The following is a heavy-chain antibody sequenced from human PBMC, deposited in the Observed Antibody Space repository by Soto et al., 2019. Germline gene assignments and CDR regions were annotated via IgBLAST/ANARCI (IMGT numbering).Heavy chain of an antibody. CDR1: GGTFSSYA. CDR2: IILIFGTA. V-gene: IGHV1-69*13. D-gene: IGHD7-27*01. Sequence: GASVKVSCKASGGTFSSYALSWVRQAPGQGLEWVGGIILIFGTANYAQKFQGRVTNTADESTSTAYMERSRLSPEDTAVYAGERGNLGCRRKGGLGYYYGMDV. J-gene: IGHJ6*01. CDR3: ERGNLGCRRKGGLGYYYGMDV.